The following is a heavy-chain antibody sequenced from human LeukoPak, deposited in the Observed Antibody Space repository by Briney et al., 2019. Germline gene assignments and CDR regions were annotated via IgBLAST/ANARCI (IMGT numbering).Heavy chain of an antibody. CDR2: IYYSGST. CDR3: ARDAGPGLTGTTGYYYYVDV. Sequence: SETLSLTCIVSGGSISSYYWSWIRQPPGKGLEWIGYIYYSGSTNYNPSLKSRVTMSVDTSKNQFSLKLSSVTAADTAVYYCARDAGPGLTGTTGYYYYVDVWGKGTTVTVSS. V-gene: IGHV4-59*12. D-gene: IGHD1-7*01. J-gene: IGHJ6*03. CDR1: GGSISSYY.